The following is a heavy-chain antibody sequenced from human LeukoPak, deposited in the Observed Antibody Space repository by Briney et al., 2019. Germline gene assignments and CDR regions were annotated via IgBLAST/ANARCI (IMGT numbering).Heavy chain of an antibody. D-gene: IGHD1-26*01. CDR1: GYTFTSYG. J-gene: IGHJ5*02. Sequence: ASVKVSCKASGYTFTSYGISWVRQAPGQGPEWMGWISAYNGNTNYAQKLQGRVTMTTDTSTSTAYMELRSLRSDDTAVYYCARDGSGSYFEGYWFDPWGQGTLVTVSS. CDR2: ISAYNGNT. V-gene: IGHV1-18*01. CDR3: ARDGSGSYFEGYWFDP.